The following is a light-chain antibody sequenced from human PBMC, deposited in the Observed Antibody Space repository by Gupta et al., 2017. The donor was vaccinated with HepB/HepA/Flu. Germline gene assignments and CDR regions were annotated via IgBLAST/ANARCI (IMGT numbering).Light chain of an antibody. CDR2: WAS. CDR3: QQDDSTPWT. J-gene: IGKJ1*01. CDR1: QSGLYSSNNKNY. Sequence: DIVMTQSPDSLAVSLGERATINCKSSQSGLYSSNNKNYLAWYQQKPGQPPKLLIYWASTRESGVPDRFSGSGSGTDFTLTISILQAEDVAVYYCQQDDSTPWTFGQGTKVEIK. V-gene: IGKV4-1*01.